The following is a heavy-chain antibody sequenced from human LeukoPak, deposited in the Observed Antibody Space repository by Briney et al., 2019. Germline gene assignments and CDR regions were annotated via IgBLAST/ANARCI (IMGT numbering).Heavy chain of an antibody. Sequence: SQTLSLTCTVSGGSISSSSYYWGWIRQPPGKGLEWIGRIYYSGSTYYNPSLKSRVTISVDTSKNQFSLKLSSVTAADTAVYYCARHAIAYCGGDCWGLHYDFDIWGQGTMVTVSS. V-gene: IGHV4-39*01. CDR3: ARHAIAYCGGDCWGLHYDFDI. CDR2: IYYSGST. D-gene: IGHD2-21*02. J-gene: IGHJ3*02. CDR1: GGSISSSSYY.